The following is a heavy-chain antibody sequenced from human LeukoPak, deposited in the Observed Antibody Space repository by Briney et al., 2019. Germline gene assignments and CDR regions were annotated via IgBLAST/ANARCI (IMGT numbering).Heavy chain of an antibody. CDR2: ISYDESNK. CDR3: ARYYYGSGSYFPYYYYGMDV. Sequence: PGGSLRLSCAASGFTFSSSAMHWVRQAPGKGLEWVAVISYDESNKYYADSVKGRFTISRDNSKNTLYLQMNSLRAEDTAVYYCARYYYGSGSYFPYYYYGMDVWGQGTTVTVSS. D-gene: IGHD3-10*01. J-gene: IGHJ6*02. V-gene: IGHV3-30*03. CDR1: GFTFSSSA.